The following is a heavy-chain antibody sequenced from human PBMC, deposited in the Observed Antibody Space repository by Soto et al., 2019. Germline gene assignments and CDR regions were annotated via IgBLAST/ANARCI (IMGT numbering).Heavy chain of an antibody. V-gene: IGHV4-31*03. D-gene: IGHD2-21*02. CDR3: ARPTSFTADHGY. CDR1: GGSFSSGGYY. Sequence: TLSLTCTVSGGSFSSGGYYWSWIRQLPGKGLEWIGYIYYSGSTYYNPSLKSRFTISLDTSKNQFSLKLSSVTAADTAVYYCARPTSFTADHGYWGQGTLVTVSS. J-gene: IGHJ4*02. CDR2: IYYSGST.